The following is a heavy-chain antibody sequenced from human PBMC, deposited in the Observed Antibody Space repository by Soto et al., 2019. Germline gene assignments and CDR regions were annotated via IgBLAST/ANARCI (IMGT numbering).Heavy chain of an antibody. CDR3: ATRDYGGIFDP. D-gene: IGHD4-17*01. CDR2: INHSGST. V-gene: IGHV4-34*01. Sequence: SETLSLTCAVYGGSFSGYYWIWIRQPPGKGLEWIGEINHSGSTNYNPSLKSRVTISVDTSKNQFSLKLSSVTAADTAVYYCATRDYGGIFDPWGQGTLVTVSS. CDR1: GGSFSGYY. J-gene: IGHJ5*02.